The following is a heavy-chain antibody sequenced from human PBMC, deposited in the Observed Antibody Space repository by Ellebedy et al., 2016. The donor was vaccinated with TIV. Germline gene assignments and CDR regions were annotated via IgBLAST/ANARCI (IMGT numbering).Heavy chain of an antibody. CDR3: ARGWGYSGYVTVYYGMDV. D-gene: IGHD5-12*01. CDR1: GYTFTSYD. J-gene: IGHJ6*02. CDR2: MNPNSGNT. V-gene: IGHV1-8*01. Sequence: ALVKVSCKASGYTFTSYDINWVRQATGQGLEWMGWMNPNSGNTGYAQKFQGRVTMTRNTSISTAYMELSSLRSEDMAVYYCARGWGYSGYVTVYYGMDVWGQGTTVTVSS.